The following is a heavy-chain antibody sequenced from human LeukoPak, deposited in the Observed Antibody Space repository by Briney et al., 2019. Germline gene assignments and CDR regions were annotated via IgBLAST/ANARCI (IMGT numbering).Heavy chain of an antibody. V-gene: IGHV1-8*01. Sequence: ASVKVSCKASGYTFSNFDINWVRQATGQGLEWMGWMNPNRGNTGYAQKFQGRVTMTWDTSINTAYMELSSLTSEDTAVYYCARMESRSDGLGNWFDPWGQGTLVTVSS. CDR2: MNPNRGNT. D-gene: IGHD3-3*01. J-gene: IGHJ5*02. CDR3: ARMESRSDGLGNWFDP. CDR1: GYTFSNFD.